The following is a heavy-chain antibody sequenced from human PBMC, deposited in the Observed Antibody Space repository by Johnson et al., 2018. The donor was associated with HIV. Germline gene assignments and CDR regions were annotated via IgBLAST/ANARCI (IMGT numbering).Heavy chain of an antibody. CDR3: GRESTGAGTAFDI. CDR2: ISYDGSNQ. Sequence: QVQLVESGGGLVEPGGSLRLSCGASGFSVSNTYMNWVRQAPGKGLEWVAVISYDGSNQYYADSVKGRFTLSRDNAKDSLYLQMNSLRAEDTAVYYCGRESTGAGTAFDIWGQGPMVTVSS. D-gene: IGHD2-8*02. CDR1: GFSVSNTY. V-gene: IGHV3-30*03. J-gene: IGHJ3*02.